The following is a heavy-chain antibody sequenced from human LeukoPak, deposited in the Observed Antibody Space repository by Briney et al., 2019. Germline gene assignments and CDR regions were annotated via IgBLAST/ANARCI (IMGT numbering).Heavy chain of an antibody. CDR1: GYSFTSYW. CDR3: ARPTNDAFDI. Sequence: GESLKIACKGSGYSFTSYWIVWVRQMPGKGLEWMGIIYPGDSDTRYSPSFQGQVTISADKSISTAYLQWSSLKASDTATYYYARPTNDAFDIWGQGTMVTVSS. V-gene: IGHV5-51*01. J-gene: IGHJ3*02. CDR2: IYPGDSDT.